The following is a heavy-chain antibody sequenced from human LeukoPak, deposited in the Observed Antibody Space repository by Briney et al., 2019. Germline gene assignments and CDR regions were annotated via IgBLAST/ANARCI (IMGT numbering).Heavy chain of an antibody. D-gene: IGHD2-2*01. CDR2: ISYDGSNK. Sequence: GGSLRLSCAASGFTFSSYGMHWVRQAPGKGLEWVAVISYDGSNKYYVDSVKGRFTISRDNSKNTLYLQMNSLRAEDTAVYYCAKEEPAAIVSGMDVWGQGTTVTVSS. CDR1: GFTFSSYG. CDR3: AKEEPAAIVSGMDV. V-gene: IGHV3-30*18. J-gene: IGHJ6*02.